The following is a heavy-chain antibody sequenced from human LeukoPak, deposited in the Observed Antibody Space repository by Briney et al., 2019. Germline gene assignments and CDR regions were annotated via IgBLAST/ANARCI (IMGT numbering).Heavy chain of an antibody. Sequence: GGSLRLSCAASGFTFSSYAMSWVRQAPGKGLEWVSAISGSGGSTYYADSVKGRFTISRDNSKDTLYLQMNSLRAEDPALYYCAKDFIAAENYYYYGMAVWGKGTTVTVSS. J-gene: IGHJ6*04. CDR2: ISGSGGST. CDR1: GFTFSSYA. D-gene: IGHD6-13*01. CDR3: AKDFIAAENYYYYGMAV. V-gene: IGHV3-23*01.